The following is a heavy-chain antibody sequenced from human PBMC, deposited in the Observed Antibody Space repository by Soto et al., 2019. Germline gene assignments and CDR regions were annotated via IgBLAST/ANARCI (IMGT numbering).Heavy chain of an antibody. D-gene: IGHD2-2*01. Sequence: SGPTLVNPTQTLTLTCTFSGFSLSTSVVGVGWIRQPPGKALEWLALIYWDDDKRYSPSMKSRLTITKDTSKNQVVLTMTNMDPLDTATYYCAHRASDVVPAVPNFDYWGQGTLVTVSS. V-gene: IGHV2-5*02. J-gene: IGHJ4*02. CDR1: GFSLSTSVVG. CDR3: AHRASDVVPAVPNFDY. CDR2: IYWDDDK.